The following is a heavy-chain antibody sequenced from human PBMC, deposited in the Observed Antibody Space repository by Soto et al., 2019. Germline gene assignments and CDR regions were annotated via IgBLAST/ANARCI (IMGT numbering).Heavy chain of an antibody. CDR1: GYSFTSYY. CDR2: INPSGGST. J-gene: IGHJ6*02. V-gene: IGHV1-46*01. D-gene: IGHD2-2*01. CDR3: ARDVNYCSSTSCYNYYYGMDV. Sequence: GESLKISCKASGYSFTSYYMHWVRQAPGQGLEWMGIINPSGGSTSYAQKFQGRVTMTRDTSTSTVYMELSSLRSEDTAVYYCARDVNYCSSTSCYNYYYGMDVWGQGTTVTVSS.